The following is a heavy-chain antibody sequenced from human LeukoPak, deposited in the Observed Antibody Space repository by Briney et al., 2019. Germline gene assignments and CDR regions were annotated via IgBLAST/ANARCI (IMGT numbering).Heavy chain of an antibody. V-gene: IGHV4-4*07. CDR3: ARDSEYYGSGSYYNAEPGAFDI. CDR1: GGSISSYY. Sequence: SETPSLTCTVSGGSISSYYWSWIRQPAGKGLEWIGRIYTSGSTNYNPSLKSRVTMSVDTSKNQFSLKLSSVTAADTAVYYCARDSEYYGSGSYYNAEPGAFDIWGQGTMVTVSS. J-gene: IGHJ3*02. D-gene: IGHD3-10*01. CDR2: IYTSGST.